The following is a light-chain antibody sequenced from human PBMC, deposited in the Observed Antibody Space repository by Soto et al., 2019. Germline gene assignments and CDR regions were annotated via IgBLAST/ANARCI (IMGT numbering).Light chain of an antibody. V-gene: IGLV1-40*01. J-gene: IGLJ2*01. CDR1: SSNIGAGYN. CDR2: GNS. Sequence: QSVLTQPPSVSGAPGQRVTISCTGSSSNIGAGYNVHWYHQLPGTAPKLLIYGNSNRPSGVPDRFSGSKSGTSASLAITGLQDEDEADYYCQSYDSSLSGVVFGGGTKLTVL. CDR3: QSYDSSLSGVV.